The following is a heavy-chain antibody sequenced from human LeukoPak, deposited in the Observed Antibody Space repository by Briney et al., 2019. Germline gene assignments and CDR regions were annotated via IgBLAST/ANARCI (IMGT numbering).Heavy chain of an antibody. J-gene: IGHJ5*02. CDR1: GFAFSAFS. Sequence: GGSLRLSCAASGFAFSAFSMNWVRQAPGKGLEWVSSISGSSSYIYYADSVKGRFTISRDNAKNLVYLQMNSLRAEDTAVYYCARGWGRSWDENWFDAWGQGIRVTASS. CDR2: ISGSSSYI. D-gene: IGHD3-16*01. V-gene: IGHV3-21*01. CDR3: ARGWGRSWDENWFDA.